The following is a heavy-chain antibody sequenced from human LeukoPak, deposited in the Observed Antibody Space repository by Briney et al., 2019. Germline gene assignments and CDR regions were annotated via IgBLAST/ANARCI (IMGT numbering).Heavy chain of an antibody. CDR3: AIGVNYAFDN. J-gene: IGHJ4*02. D-gene: IGHD1-7*01. V-gene: IGHV3-30*02. CDR1: GFILSDSG. CDR2: LRYDGRSK. Sequence: LGGSLRLSCTASGFILSDSGFDWFRQAPGKGLEWVAFLRYDGRSKYYLDAVKGRFTISRDNSKNTVYLQMDSLRPEDTAVYYCAIGVNYAFDNWGQGTLVTVSS.